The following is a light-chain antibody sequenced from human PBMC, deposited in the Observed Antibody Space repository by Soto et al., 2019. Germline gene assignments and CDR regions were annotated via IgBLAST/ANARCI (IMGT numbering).Light chain of an antibody. CDR3: QQRSNWPLALT. V-gene: IGKV3-11*01. CDR2: DAS. Sequence: EIVLTQSPATLSLSPGERATLSCRASQSVSSYLAWYQQKPGQAPRLLIYDASNRATGIPARFSGRGSGTDLTLPISRLEHEDFAVYYCQQRSNWPLALTFGGGTKVEIK. J-gene: IGKJ4*01. CDR1: QSVSSY.